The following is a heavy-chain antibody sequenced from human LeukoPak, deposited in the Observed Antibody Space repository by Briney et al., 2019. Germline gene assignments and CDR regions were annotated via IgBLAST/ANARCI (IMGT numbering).Heavy chain of an antibody. V-gene: IGHV4-61*01. CDR2: IYYSGST. J-gene: IGHJ3*02. Sequence: SETLSLICTVSGQSISRGYYWSWVRRPPGKGLEWIGYIYYSGSTNYNPSLKSRVTISGDTSKNQVSLKVSSVTAADTAVYYCARVMGAPFDAFDIWGQGTMVTVSS. CDR1: GQSISRGYY. D-gene: IGHD1-26*01. CDR3: ARVMGAPFDAFDI.